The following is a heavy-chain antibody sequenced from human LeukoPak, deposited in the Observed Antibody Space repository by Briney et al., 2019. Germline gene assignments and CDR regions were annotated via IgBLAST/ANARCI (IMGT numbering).Heavy chain of an antibody. CDR3: ARNSGGSSDY. CDR2: ISSSGNTV. D-gene: IGHD1-26*01. CDR1: GFTFSSYE. V-gene: IGHV3-48*03. J-gene: IGHJ4*02. Sequence: GGSLRLSCAASGFTFSSYEMNWVRQAPGKGLEWVSYISSSGNTVYYADSVKGRFTVSRDNAKNSLYLQMNRLRAEDTAVYYCARNSGGSSDYWGQGTLVTVSS.